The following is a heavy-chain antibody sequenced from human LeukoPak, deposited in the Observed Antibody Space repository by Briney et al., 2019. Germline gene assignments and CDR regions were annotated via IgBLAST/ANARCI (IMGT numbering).Heavy chain of an antibody. CDR3: ARPRGCGSARCNNFDS. D-gene: IGHD2-2*01. CDR2: MEEYGSYI. V-gene: IGHV3-7*01. Sequence: PGGSLRLSCVVSGFDFSGFSMSWVRQAPGKGLEWLAIMEEYGSYIFYVDSVKGRFIISRDNARNSLYLQMNNLRAEDTAVYYCARPRGCGSARCNNFDSWGQGTLVTVSS. CDR1: GFDFSGFS. J-gene: IGHJ4*02.